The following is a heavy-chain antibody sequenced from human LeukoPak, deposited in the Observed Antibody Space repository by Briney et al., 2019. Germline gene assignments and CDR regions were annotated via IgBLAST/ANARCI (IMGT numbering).Heavy chain of an antibody. D-gene: IGHD1/OR15-1a*01. Sequence: GASVKVSCKASGYTFSSYGISWVRQAPGQRLEWMGWISAHSGNTNYEEKLQGRVTMTTDTSTSTAYMELKSLRSNDTAVYYCARDKGTEGTYYYYMDVWGKGTTVTVSS. CDR3: ARDKGTEGTYYYYMDV. V-gene: IGHV1-18*01. CDR2: ISAHSGNT. CDR1: GYTFSSYG. J-gene: IGHJ6*03.